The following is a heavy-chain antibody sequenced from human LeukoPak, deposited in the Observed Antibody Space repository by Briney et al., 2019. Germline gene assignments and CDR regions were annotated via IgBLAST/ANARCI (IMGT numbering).Heavy chain of an antibody. J-gene: IGHJ6*03. Sequence: GRSLRLSCAASGLTVSSNYMSWVRQAPGKGLEWVSAISGSGGSTYYADSVKGRFTISRDNSKNTLYLQMNSLRAEDTAVYYCAKSPRDSSGYYFDYYYMDVWGKGTTVTVSS. CDR2: ISGSGGST. V-gene: IGHV3-23*01. D-gene: IGHD3-22*01. CDR3: AKSPRDSSGYYFDYYYMDV. CDR1: GLTVSSNY.